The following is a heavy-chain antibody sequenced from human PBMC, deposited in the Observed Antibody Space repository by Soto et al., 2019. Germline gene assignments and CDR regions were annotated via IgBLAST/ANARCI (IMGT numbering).Heavy chain of an antibody. J-gene: IGHJ1*01. D-gene: IGHD3-3*01. CDR3: ADLKWSRSYLP. CDR1: GFTFSSYG. V-gene: IGHV3-72*01. Sequence: PGGSLRLSCAASGFTFSSYGMHWVRQAPGKGLEWVGRIKNDPKSYITDYAESVKGRFTISRDDSKNSLFLQMNSLTTEDTAIYYCADLKWSRSYLPWGQGTLVTVSS. CDR2: IKNDPKSYIT.